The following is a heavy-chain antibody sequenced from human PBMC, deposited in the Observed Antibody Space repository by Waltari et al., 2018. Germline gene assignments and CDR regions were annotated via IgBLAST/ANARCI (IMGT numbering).Heavy chain of an antibody. J-gene: IGHJ1*01. CDR3: SRSMVH. D-gene: IGHD2-8*01. Sequence: EVQLVESGGGWVQPGGSLRLSCAASGFTFSRYWMSWVRQAPGKGLEWVANIKEDGSEKYYVDSVKGRFTISRDNAKNSVYLQMNSLRAEDTAVYYCSRSMVHWGQGTLVTVSS. CDR2: IKEDGSEK. CDR1: GFTFSRYW. V-gene: IGHV3-7*03.